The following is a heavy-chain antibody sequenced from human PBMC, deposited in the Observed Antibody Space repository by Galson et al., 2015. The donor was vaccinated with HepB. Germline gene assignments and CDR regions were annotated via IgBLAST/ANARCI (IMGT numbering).Heavy chain of an antibody. Sequence: SVKVSCKASGYTFTSYGISWVRQAPGQGPEWMGWISAYNGNTNFPQKLQGRVTLTTDRSTSTAHMELRSLRSDDTAVYYCVANNDYYDRSGYYPARRPFDYWGQGTLVTVSS. V-gene: IGHV1-18*01. CDR2: ISAYNGNT. D-gene: IGHD3-22*01. CDR1: GYTFTSYG. CDR3: VANNDYYDRSGYYPARRPFDY. J-gene: IGHJ4*02.